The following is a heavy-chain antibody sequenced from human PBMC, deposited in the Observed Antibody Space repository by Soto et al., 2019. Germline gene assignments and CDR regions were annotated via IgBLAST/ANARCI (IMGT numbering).Heavy chain of an antibody. J-gene: IGHJ4*02. CDR2: IIPIFGTA. V-gene: IGHV1-69*12. D-gene: IGHD3-3*01. Sequence: QVQLVQSGAEVKKPGSSVKVSCKASGGTFSSYAFSWVRQAPGQGLEWMGGIIPIFGTANYAQKFQGRVTIIADESTRTAYIWFRSMRSEDTAVDYFARRGVRFLGCLGIEGWGQGTLVTVSS. CDR1: GGTFSSYA. CDR3: ARRGVRFLGCLGIEG.